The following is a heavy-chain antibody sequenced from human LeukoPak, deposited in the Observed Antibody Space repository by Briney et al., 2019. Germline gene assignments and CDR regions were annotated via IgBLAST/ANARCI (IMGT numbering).Heavy chain of an antibody. CDR2: INPNSGGT. CDR1: GYTFSGYY. Sequence: GASVKVSCKASGYTFSGYYIHWVRQAPGQGLEWMGWINPNSGGTNYAQKFQGRVTMTRDTSISTAYMELSRLRSDDTAVYYCARNLWYLDYWGQGTLVTVSS. V-gene: IGHV1-2*02. D-gene: IGHD2-21*01. J-gene: IGHJ4*02. CDR3: ARNLWYLDY.